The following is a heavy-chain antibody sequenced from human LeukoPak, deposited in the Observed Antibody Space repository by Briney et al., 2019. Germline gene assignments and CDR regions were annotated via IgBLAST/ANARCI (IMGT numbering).Heavy chain of an antibody. V-gene: IGHV3-21*01. CDR2: ISRSSSYI. CDR3: ARDVGQGIMFGGVGLDY. Sequence: GGSLRLSCAASGFTFSSYSMNWVRQAPGKGLEWVSAISRSSSYIYYADSVKGRFTISRDNAKNSLYLQMNSLRAEDTAVYYCARDVGQGIMFGGVGLDYWGQGTLVTVSS. D-gene: IGHD3-16*01. CDR1: GFTFSSYS. J-gene: IGHJ4*02.